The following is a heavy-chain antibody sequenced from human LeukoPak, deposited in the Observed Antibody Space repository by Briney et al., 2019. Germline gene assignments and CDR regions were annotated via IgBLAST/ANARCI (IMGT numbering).Heavy chain of an antibody. Sequence: VASVKVSCKTSGYTFTGYYIHWVRQAPGQGLEWMGWINPNSGGTTYAQKFQDRVTMTGDTSISTAYMELSSLRSDDTAVYYCARDQAPDAFDIWGQGTMVTVSS. J-gene: IGHJ3*02. CDR3: ARDQAPDAFDI. V-gene: IGHV1-2*02. CDR1: GYTFTGYY. CDR2: INPNSGGT.